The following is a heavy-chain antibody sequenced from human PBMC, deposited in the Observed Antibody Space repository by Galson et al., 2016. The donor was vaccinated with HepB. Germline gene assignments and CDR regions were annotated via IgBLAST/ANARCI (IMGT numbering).Heavy chain of an antibody. CDR3: ARVIGWFAEISGGAFDI. J-gene: IGHJ3*02. CDR2: ISRSSSYI. D-gene: IGHD3-10*01. Sequence: SLRLSCAASGFTFSTYNMNWVRQAPGKGLEWVSSISRSSSYIYYAGSVKGRLTISRDNAKNSVYLQMNSLRAEDTAVYYCARVIGWFAEISGGAFDIWGQGTMVTASS. V-gene: IGHV3-21*01. CDR1: GFTFSTYN.